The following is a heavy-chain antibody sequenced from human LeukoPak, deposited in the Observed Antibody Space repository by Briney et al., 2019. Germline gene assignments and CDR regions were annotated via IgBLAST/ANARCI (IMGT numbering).Heavy chain of an antibody. CDR1: GDSVSSKRAA. V-gene: IGHV6-1*01. Sequence: SQTLSLTCAISGDSVSSKRAAWNWIRQSPSRGLEWLGRTYYRSKWYFDYALSVKSRITVNPDTSKNQLSLQLNSVTPEDTAVYYCASEGSGWYFSSANWGQGTLVTVSS. D-gene: IGHD6-19*01. CDR3: ASEGSGWYFSSAN. CDR2: TYYRSKWYF. J-gene: IGHJ4*02.